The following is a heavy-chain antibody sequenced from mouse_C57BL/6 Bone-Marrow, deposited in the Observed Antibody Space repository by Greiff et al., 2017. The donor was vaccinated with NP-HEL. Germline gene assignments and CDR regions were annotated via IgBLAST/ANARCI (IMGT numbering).Heavy chain of an antibody. J-gene: IGHJ1*03. CDR1: GFTFSDYG. V-gene: IGHV5-17*01. CDR3: ARDHYGSSYCWYFDV. Sequence: DVQLVESGGGLVKPGGSLKLSCAASGFTFSDYGMHWVRQAPEKGLEWVAYISSGSSTIYYADTVKGRFTISRDNAKNTLFLQMTSLRSEDTAMYYCARDHYGSSYCWYFDVWGTGTTVTVSS. CDR2: ISSGSSTI. D-gene: IGHD1-1*01.